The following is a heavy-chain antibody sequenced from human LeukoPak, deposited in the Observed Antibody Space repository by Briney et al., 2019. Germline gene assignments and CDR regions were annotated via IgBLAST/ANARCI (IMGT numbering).Heavy chain of an antibody. V-gene: IGHV3-30-3*01. Sequence: GGSLRLSCAASGFTFSSYAMHWVHQAPGKGLEWVAVISYDGSNKYYADSVKGRFTISRDNSKNTLYLQMNSLRAEDTAVYYCARDGGSFGGGSWVSNWFDPWGQGTLVTVSS. CDR3: ARDGGSFGGGSWVSNWFDP. CDR1: GFTFSSYA. CDR2: ISYDGSNK. D-gene: IGHD2-15*01. J-gene: IGHJ5*02.